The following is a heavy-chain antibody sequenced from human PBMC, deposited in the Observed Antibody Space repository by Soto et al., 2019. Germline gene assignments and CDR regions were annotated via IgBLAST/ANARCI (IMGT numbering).Heavy chain of an antibody. J-gene: IGHJ6*03. V-gene: IGHV3-74*01. CDR1: GFTLSSYW. D-gene: IGHD3-3*01. CDR2: INSDGSST. Sequence: VQLVESGGGLVQPGGSLRLSCVVSGFTLSSYWMHWVRQAPGKGLVWVSRINSDGSSTSYADSVKGRFTISRDNAKNTLYLQMNSLRAEDTAVYYCARDAYYDFWSGLSHYYYYYMDVWGKGTTVTVSS. CDR3: ARDAYYDFWSGLSHYYYYYMDV.